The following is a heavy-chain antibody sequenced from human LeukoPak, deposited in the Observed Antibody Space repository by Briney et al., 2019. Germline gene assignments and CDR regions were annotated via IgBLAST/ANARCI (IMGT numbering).Heavy chain of an antibody. CDR1: GDSVSSNSAA. Sequence: SQTLSLTCAISGDSVSSNSAAWNWIRQSPSRGLEWLGRTYYRSKWYNDYAVSVKSRITINPDTSKNQFSLQLNSVTPEDTAVYCCAREVLAYYYDSSGESSFDYWGQGTLVTVSS. CDR3: AREVLAYYYDSSGESSFDY. V-gene: IGHV6-1*01. CDR2: TYYRSKWYN. D-gene: IGHD3-22*01. J-gene: IGHJ4*02.